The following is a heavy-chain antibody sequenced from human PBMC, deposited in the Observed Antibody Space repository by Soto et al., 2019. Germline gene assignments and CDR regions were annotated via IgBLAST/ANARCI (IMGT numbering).Heavy chain of an antibody. V-gene: IGHV4-4*07. D-gene: IGHD3-10*01. CDR3: ARDDYGSAGMDV. CDR1: GDYFSNYY. Sequence: LSLTCTVSGDYFSNYYWSWIRQPAGKGLEWIGGIYPSGTTNYNPSLKSRLTMSRDMSKNQFSLSLRSVTAADTAVYFCARDDYGSAGMDVWGQGTTVTVSS. CDR2: IYPSGTT. J-gene: IGHJ6*02.